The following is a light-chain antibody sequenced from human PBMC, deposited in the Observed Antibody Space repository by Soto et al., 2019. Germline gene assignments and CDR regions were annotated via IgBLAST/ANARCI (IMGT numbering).Light chain of an antibody. CDR2: GAS. V-gene: IGKV3-15*01. Sequence: EIVMTQSPVTLSVSPGERVTLSCRASQSISDESAWYQQKPGQAPRLLMFGASTRATGIPARFSGSGSGTDFTLTITGLQSEDFAVYYCQQYKSWPYTFGQGTKLEIK. CDR1: QSISDE. J-gene: IGKJ2*01. CDR3: QQYKSWPYT.